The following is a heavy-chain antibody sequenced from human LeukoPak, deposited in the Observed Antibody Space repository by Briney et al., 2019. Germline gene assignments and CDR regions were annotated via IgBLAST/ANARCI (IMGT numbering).Heavy chain of an antibody. V-gene: IGHV3-23*01. Sequence: RPGESLRLSCAVSGFTLSNYGMSWVRQAPGKGLEWVAGISGGGGGTNYADSVKGRFTNSRDRPKNTLFLQMNSLRAEDTAVYFCAKRGVVIRVVLVGFHKEAYYFDSWGQGALVTVSS. CDR1: GFTLSNYG. CDR2: ISGGGGGT. CDR3: AKRGVVIRVVLVGFHKEAYYFDS. D-gene: IGHD3-10*01. J-gene: IGHJ4*02.